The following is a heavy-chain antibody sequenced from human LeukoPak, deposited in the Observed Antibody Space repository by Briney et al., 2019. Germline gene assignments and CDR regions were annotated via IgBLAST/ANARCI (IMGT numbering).Heavy chain of an antibody. Sequence: GGSLRLSCAASGFTFSTYWMSWVRQAPGKGLEWVADIQQDGSEKDYVASVRGRFTISRDNAKHSLYLQMNSLRVEDTAVYYCARRWVSGSNFDSWGQGPLVTVSS. D-gene: IGHD1-14*01. CDR1: GFTFSTYW. CDR2: IQQDGSEK. V-gene: IGHV3-7*01. J-gene: IGHJ4*02. CDR3: ARRWVSGSNFDS.